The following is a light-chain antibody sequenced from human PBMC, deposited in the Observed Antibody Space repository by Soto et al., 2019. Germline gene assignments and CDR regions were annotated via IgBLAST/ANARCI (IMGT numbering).Light chain of an antibody. CDR2: GAS. CDR1: QSVSSSY. J-gene: IGKJ1*01. V-gene: IGKV3-20*01. CDR3: QQYGSSRWT. Sequence: EIVLTQSPGTLSLSPGERATLSCRASQSVSSSYLAWYQQKPGQAPRLLIYGASSRATGIPDRFSGSGSGTDFTRTISILEPEDFAVYYCQQYGSSRWTFGQGTKVEIK.